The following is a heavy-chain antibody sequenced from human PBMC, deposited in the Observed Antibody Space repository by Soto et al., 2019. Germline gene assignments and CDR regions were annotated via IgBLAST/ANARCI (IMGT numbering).Heavy chain of an antibody. J-gene: IGHJ4*01. CDR1: GYRFTTYD. Sequence: QVQLEQSGAEVKKPGASVKVSCKASGYRFTTYDFNWVRRAPGQGFEWMGWMNPDSGNTGYAQKFQGRVTMTRDTSISTAYMELRSLRSEDTAVYYCARGPRNWGFAFWGHGTLVTVSS. D-gene: IGHD7-27*01. CDR2: MNPDSGNT. V-gene: IGHV1-8*01. CDR3: ARGPRNWGFAF.